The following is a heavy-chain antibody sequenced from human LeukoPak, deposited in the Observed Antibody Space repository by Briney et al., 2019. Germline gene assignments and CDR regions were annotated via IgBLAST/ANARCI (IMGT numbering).Heavy chain of an antibody. Sequence: GGSLRLPCAASGFTFSSYSMNWVRQAPGKGLEWVSSISSGSSYKYYADSVKGRFTISRDNAKNSLYLQMNSLRAEDTALYFCASFTVVVASDIWGQGTMVTVSS. V-gene: IGHV3-21*01. CDR1: GFTFSSYS. CDR2: ISSGSSYK. CDR3: ASFTVVVASDI. J-gene: IGHJ3*02. D-gene: IGHD2-21*01.